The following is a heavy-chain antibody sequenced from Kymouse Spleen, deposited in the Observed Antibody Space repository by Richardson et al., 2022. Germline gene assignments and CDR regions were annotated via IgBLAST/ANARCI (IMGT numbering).Heavy chain of an antibody. D-gene: IGHD1-1*01,IGHD1-20*01,IGHD1-7*01. CDR2: INHSGST. V-gene: IGHV4-34*01. CDR3: ARGRTGKDYYYGMDV. J-gene: IGHJ6*02. Sequence: QVQLQQWGAGLLKPSETLSLTCAVYGGSFSGYYWSWIRQPPGKGLEWIGEINHSGSTNYNPSLKSRVTISVDTSKNQFSLKLSSVTAADTAVYYCARGRTGKDYYYGMDVWGQGTTVTVSS. CDR1: GGSFSGYY.